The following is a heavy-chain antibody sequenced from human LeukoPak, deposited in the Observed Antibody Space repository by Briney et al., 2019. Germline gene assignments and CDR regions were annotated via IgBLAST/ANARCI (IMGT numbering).Heavy chain of an antibody. D-gene: IGHD6-13*01. J-gene: IGHJ6*02. CDR1: GYTFTSYG. Sequence: ASVKVSCKASGYTFTSYGISWVRQAPGQGLEWMGWISAYNGNTNYAQKFQGRVTMTRNTSISTAYMELSSLRSEDTAVYYCARGPYSSSWALRAYDYYYYGMDVWGQGTTVTVSS. CDR3: ARGPYSSSWALRAYDYYYYGMDV. V-gene: IGHV1-18*01. CDR2: ISAYNGNT.